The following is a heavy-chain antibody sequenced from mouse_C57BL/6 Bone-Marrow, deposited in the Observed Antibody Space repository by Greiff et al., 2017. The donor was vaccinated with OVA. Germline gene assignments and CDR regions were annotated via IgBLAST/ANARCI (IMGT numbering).Heavy chain of an antibody. CDR2: ISSGGSYT. CDR1: GFTFSSYG. D-gene: IGHD2-3*01. CDR3: ARRFLYYYAMDY. J-gene: IGHJ4*01. Sequence: EVQVVESGGDLVKPGGSLKLSCAASGFTFSSYGMSWVRQTPDKRLEWVATISSGGSYTYYPDSVKGRFTISRDNATNTLYLQMSSLKSEDTAMYYCARRFLYYYAMDYWGQGTSVTVSS. V-gene: IGHV5-6*01.